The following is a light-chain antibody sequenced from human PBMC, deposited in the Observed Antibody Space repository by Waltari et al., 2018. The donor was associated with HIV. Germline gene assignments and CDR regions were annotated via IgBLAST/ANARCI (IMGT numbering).Light chain of an antibody. CDR3: QERSNWPPLT. CDR1: QSVGYY. CDR2: DTS. Sequence: EIVLTQSPATLSLSPGERATLSCRASQSVGYYLAWYQQKPGQAPRLLIYDTSIRATGIPARFSGSGSGTDFTLTISSLESEDFAVYYRQERSNWPPLTFGGGTKVEIK. J-gene: IGKJ4*01. V-gene: IGKV3-11*01.